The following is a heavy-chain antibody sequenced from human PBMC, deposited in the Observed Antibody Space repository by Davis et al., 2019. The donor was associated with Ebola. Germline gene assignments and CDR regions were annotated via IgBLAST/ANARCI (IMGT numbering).Heavy chain of an antibody. V-gene: IGHV3-7*01. CDR1: GFTFSSYW. J-gene: IGHJ6*02. CDR2: IKQDGSEK. D-gene: IGHD5-12*01. CDR3: ARAAGLRKTMDV. Sequence: PGGSLRLSCAASGFTFSSYWMSWVRQAPGKGLEWVANIKQDGSEKYYVDSVKGRFTISRDNSKNTLYLQMNSLRAEDTAVYYCARAAGLRKTMDVWGQGTTVTVSS.